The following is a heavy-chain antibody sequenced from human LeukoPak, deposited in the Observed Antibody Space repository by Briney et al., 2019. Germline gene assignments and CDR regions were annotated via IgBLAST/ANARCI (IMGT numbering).Heavy chain of an antibody. Sequence: ASVKVSCKASGYTFTSYAMHWVRQAPGQRLEWMGWINAGNGNTKYSQKFQGRVTITRDTSASTAYMELSSLRSEDTAVYYCRRKRLAGFWCDPWGQGTLVTVSS. CDR2: INAGNGNT. CDR3: RRKRLAGFWCDP. CDR1: GYTFTSYA. J-gene: IGHJ5*02. V-gene: IGHV1-3*01.